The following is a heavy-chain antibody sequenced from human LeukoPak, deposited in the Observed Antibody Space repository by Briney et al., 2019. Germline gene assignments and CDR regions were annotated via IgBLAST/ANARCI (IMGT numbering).Heavy chain of an antibody. CDR1: GGSISSYY. CDR3: GTQLGILGYFGY. D-gene: IGHD3-16*01. Sequence: SETLSLTCTVSGGSISSYYWSWIRQPPGKGLEWIGYIYYSGSTNYNPSLKSRVTISVDTSKNQFSLKVSSVTAADTAVYYCGTQLGILGYFGYWGQGTLVTVSS. J-gene: IGHJ4*02. CDR2: IYYSGST. V-gene: IGHV4-59*08.